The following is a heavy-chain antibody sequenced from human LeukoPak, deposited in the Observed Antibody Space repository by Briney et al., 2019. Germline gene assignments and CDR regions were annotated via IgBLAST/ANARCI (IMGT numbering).Heavy chain of an antibody. D-gene: IGHD6-13*01. CDR2: TRNKANSYST. CDR3: ARVFGYFSTWVHWDY. J-gene: IGHJ4*02. V-gene: IGHV3-72*01. CDR1: GFTFSDHY. Sequence: GGSLRLSCAASGFTFSDHYMDWVRQAPGKGLEWVGRTRNKANSYSTEYAASVKGRFTISRDDSKNSLYLQMNSLKTEDTAVYYCARVFGYFSTWVHWDYWGQGTLVTVSS.